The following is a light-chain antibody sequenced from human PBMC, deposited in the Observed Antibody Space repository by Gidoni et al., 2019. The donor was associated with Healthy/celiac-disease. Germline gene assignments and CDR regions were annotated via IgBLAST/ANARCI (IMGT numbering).Light chain of an antibody. J-gene: IGKJ4*01. Sequence: IQMTQSPSSLSASLGDRVTITCQASQDISNYLNWYKQKPGKAPKLLIYDASNLETGVPSRFSGSGSGTDFTFTISSLQPEDIATYYCQQYDNLPLTFGGGTKVEIK. CDR2: DAS. V-gene: IGKV1-33*01. CDR3: QQYDNLPLT. CDR1: QDISNY.